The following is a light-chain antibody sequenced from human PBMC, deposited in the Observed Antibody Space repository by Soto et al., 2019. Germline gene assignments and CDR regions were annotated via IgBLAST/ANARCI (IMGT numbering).Light chain of an antibody. CDR3: QQYASSPLT. CDR1: QSVGRNY. Sequence: EIMLTQSSDSLSVFPGERVTRSCRASQSVGRNYLAWYQQKPGQAPRLLIYGASSRATGIPDRFSGSGSGTDFTLTISRLEPEDFAVYYCQQYASSPLTFGGGTKVETK. CDR2: GAS. J-gene: IGKJ4*01. V-gene: IGKV3-20*01.